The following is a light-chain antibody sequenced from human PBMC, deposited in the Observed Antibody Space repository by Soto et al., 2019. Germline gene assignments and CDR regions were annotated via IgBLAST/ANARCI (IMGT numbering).Light chain of an antibody. CDR3: AAWDDSLNGVV. CDR2: SNN. Sequence: QSVLTQPPSASGTPGQRVTISCSGSSSNIGSNTVNWYQQLPGTAPKLLIYSNNQRPSGVPDRCSGSKSGTSASLASSGLQSEDEADYYCAAWDDSLNGVVFGGGTKVTVL. CDR1: SSNIGSNT. J-gene: IGLJ2*01. V-gene: IGLV1-44*01.